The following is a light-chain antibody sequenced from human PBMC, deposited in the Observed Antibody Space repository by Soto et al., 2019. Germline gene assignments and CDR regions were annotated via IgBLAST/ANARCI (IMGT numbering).Light chain of an antibody. CDR1: SGYSSYA. CDR3: QTWGTGFWV. J-gene: IGLJ3*02. CDR2: LNSDGSH. V-gene: IGLV4-69*01. Sequence: QAVLTQSPSASASLGASVKLTCTLSSGYSSYAIAWHQQQPEKGPRYLMILNSDGSHNKGDGIPDRFSGSSSGTERYLTSSSLQSEDEGDYYCQTWGTGFWVFGGGTKLTVL.